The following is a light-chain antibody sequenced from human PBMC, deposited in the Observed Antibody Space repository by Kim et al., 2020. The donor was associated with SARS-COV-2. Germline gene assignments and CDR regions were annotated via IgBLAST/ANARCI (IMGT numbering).Light chain of an antibody. CDR1: HDIRQF. CDR2: DAS. V-gene: IGKV1-33*01. J-gene: IGKJ4*01. Sequence: DIQMTQSPSSLSVSVGDRVTITCRASHDIRQFLNWYQQKPGKAPKLLIYDASSLEVEVPSRFSGSASGLDFTLTISSLQPEDIATYYCQQYESLPPTFGGGTKVDIK. CDR3: QQYESLPPT.